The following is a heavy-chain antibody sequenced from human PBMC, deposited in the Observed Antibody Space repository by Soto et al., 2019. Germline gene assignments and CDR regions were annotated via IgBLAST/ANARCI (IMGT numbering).Heavy chain of an antibody. CDR2: IYYSGST. J-gene: IGHJ4*02. V-gene: IGHV4-59*12. Sequence: SETQSLTCTVSGGYISSYYLSWIRQQPGKGLEWIGDIYYSGSTYYNPSLKSRVTISVDKSINQAYLQWSSLEASDTAIYYWARRDGDYWGQGTLVTVSS. CDR3: ARRDGDY. CDR1: GGYISSYY.